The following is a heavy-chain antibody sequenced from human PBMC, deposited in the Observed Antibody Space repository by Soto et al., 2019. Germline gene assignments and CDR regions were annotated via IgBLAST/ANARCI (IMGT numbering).Heavy chain of an antibody. CDR2: IDPSDSYT. D-gene: IGHD2-8*01. J-gene: IGHJ6*02. Sequence: PGESLKISCKGSGYSFTSYWISWVRQMPGKGLEWMGRIDPSDSYTDYSPSFQGHVTISADKSISTAYLQWSSLKASDTAMYYCARSILYQKGARYGMDVWGQGTTVTVSS. CDR3: ARSILYQKGARYGMDV. CDR1: GYSFTSYW. V-gene: IGHV5-10-1*01.